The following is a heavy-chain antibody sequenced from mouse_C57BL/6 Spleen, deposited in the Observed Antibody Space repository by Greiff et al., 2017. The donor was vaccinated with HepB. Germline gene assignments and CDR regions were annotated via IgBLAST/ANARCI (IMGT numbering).Heavy chain of an antibody. J-gene: IGHJ4*01. CDR2: LYPGDGDT. V-gene: IGHV1-82*01. Sequence: QVQLQQSGPELVKPGASVKISCKASGYAFSSSWMNWVKQGPGKGLEWIGRLYPGDGDTNDNGKFKGKATLTADKSSSTADMQLSSLTSEDAAVYFCARRANWDYAMDYWGQGTSVTVSS. D-gene: IGHD4-1*01. CDR1: GYAFSSSW. CDR3: ARRANWDYAMDY.